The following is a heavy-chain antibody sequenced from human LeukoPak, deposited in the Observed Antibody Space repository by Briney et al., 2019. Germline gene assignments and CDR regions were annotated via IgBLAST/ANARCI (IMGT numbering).Heavy chain of an antibody. J-gene: IGHJ5*02. Sequence: SETVSLTCTVSGGSISSGDYYWSWIRQPPGKGLEWIGYIYYSGSTYYNPSLKSRVTISVDTSKNQFSLKLSSVTAADTAVYYCARKIAAAGSNWFDPWGQGTLVTVSS. CDR2: IYYSGST. D-gene: IGHD6-13*01. V-gene: IGHV4-30-4*01. CDR1: GGSISSGDYY. CDR3: ARKIAAAGSNWFDP.